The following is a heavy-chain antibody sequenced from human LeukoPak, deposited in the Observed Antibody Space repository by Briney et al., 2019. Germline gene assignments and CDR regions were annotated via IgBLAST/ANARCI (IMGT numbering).Heavy chain of an antibody. CDR3: AIEQAGIGGFDY. J-gene: IGHJ4*02. V-gene: IGHV3-21*01. Sequence: GGSLRLSCAASGFTFSSYSMNWVRQAPGKGLEWVSSISSSSSYIYYADSVKGRFTISRDNAKNSLYLQMNSLRAEDTAVYYCAIEQAGIGGFDYWGQGTLVPVSS. D-gene: IGHD6-19*01. CDR2: ISSSSSYI. CDR1: GFTFSSYS.